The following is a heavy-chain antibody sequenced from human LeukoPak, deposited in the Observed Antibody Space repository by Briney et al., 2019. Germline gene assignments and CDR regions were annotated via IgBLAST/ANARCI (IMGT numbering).Heavy chain of an antibody. D-gene: IGHD3-10*01. J-gene: IGHJ4*02. CDR2: IYPGNSDT. Sequence: PGESLKISCKGSGYSFTSYWIGWVRQMPGKGLEWMGIIYPGNSDTRYNPSFQGQVTISADKSISTAYLQWSSLKASDTAMYYRARRLPSLVPGNFDYWGQGTLVTVSS. CDR3: ARRLPSLVPGNFDY. CDR1: GYSFTSYW. V-gene: IGHV5-51*01.